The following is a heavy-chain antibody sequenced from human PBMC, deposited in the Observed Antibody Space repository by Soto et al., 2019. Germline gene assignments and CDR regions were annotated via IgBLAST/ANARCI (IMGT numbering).Heavy chain of an antibody. CDR2: INAGNGNT. D-gene: IGHD2-15*01. CDR1: GYTLTSYA. Sequence: ASVKVSCKASGYTLTSYAMHWVRQAPGQRLEWMGWINAGNGNTKYSQKFQGRVTITRDTSASTAYMELSSLRSEDTAVYYCARTGGYYYGMDVWRQGTTVTVSS. CDR3: ARTGGYYYGMDV. J-gene: IGHJ6*02. V-gene: IGHV1-3*01.